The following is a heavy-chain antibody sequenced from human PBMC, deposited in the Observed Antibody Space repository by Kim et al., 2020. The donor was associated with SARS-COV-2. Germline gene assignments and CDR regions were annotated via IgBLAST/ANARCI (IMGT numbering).Heavy chain of an antibody. CDR1: GGSINGETSY. V-gene: IGHV4-39*07. CDR2: MYSSGGS. CDR3: ARVDGTGSYFGP. J-gene: IGHJ5*02. D-gene: IGHD3-10*01. Sequence: GGSINGETSYWGWIRQPPEKGLGWIGSMYSSGGSFYNPSLRGRVTISVDTSRNQFSLKLSSVTAADTAVYFCARVDGTGSYFGPWGRGTLAT.